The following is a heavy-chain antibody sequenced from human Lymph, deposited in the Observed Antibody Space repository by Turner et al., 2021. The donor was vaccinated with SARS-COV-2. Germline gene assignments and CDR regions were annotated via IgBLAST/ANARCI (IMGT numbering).Heavy chain of an antibody. D-gene: IGHD1-1*01. CDR3: ARDLQLYGMDV. Sequence: EVQLVETGGGLIQPGGSLRLSCEASGFTVSSNYMTWVRQAPGRGLEWVSLIYSGGSTYYADSVKGRFTISRDNSKNTLYLQMNSLRAEDTAIYYCARDLQLYGMDVWGQGTTVTVSS. J-gene: IGHJ6*02. CDR2: IYSGGST. CDR1: GFTVSSNY. V-gene: IGHV3-53*02.